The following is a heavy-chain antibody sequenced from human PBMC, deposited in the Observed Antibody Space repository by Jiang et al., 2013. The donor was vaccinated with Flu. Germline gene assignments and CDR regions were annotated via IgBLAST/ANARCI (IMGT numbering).Heavy chain of an antibody. Sequence: VQLLESGGGLVKPGGSLRLSCAASGFTFSSYSMNWVRQAPGKGLEWVSSISSSSYIYYADSVKGRFTISRDNAKNSLYLQMNSLRAENTAVYYCARGEPRDWLLGRSLLYWGQGTLVTVSS. CDR3: ARGEPRDWLLGRSLLY. V-gene: IGHV3-21*01. CDR1: GFTFSSYS. J-gene: IGHJ4*02. D-gene: IGHD3-3*01. CDR2: ISSSSYI.